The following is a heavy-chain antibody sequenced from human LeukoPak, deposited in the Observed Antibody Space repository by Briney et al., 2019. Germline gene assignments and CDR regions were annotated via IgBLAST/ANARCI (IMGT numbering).Heavy chain of an antibody. Sequence: GGSLRLSCAASGFTFSGYWMHWVRQAPGKGLVWVSRINSDGYSITYADSVKGRFTISRDNAKNTLYLQMNSLIADDTAVYFCTRAGYSSGFDSWGQGTLVTVSS. V-gene: IGHV3-74*03. CDR2: INSDGYSI. J-gene: IGHJ5*01. D-gene: IGHD6-19*01. CDR3: TRAGYSSGFDS. CDR1: GFTFSGYW.